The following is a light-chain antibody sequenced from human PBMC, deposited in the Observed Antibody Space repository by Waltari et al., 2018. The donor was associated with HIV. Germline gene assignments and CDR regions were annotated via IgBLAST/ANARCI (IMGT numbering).Light chain of an antibody. CDR3: HRYDTSPQT. CDR2: GAS. J-gene: IGKJ2*01. V-gene: IGKV3-20*01. Sequence: DIVLPLSPRTLPLSPGERATLSCRASQTVTSNYLAWYQVKPGQAPRLLIYGASIRATGVPDKFSGSGSGTDFTLTIGRLEPEDFAVYYWHRYDTSPQTFGQGSKVEIK. CDR1: QTVTSNY.